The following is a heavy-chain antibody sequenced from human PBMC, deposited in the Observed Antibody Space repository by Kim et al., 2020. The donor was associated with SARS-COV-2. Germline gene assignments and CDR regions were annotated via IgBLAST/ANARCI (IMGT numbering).Heavy chain of an antibody. V-gene: IGHV4-39*01. CDR1: GVSMSSSAYY. CDR3: ARHGAVTSFVFDP. J-gene: IGHJ5*02. D-gene: IGHD2-2*01. CDR2: IYYSGST. Sequence: SETLSLTCSVSGVSMSSSAYYWGWIRQPPGKGLEWIGSIYYSGSTYCNPSLKSRVTISVDTSKNQFFLRLTSVTAADTAVYYCARHGAVTSFVFDPWGQGTLVTVSS.